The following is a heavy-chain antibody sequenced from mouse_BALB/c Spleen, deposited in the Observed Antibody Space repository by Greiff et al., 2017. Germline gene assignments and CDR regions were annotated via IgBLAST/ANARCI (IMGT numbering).Heavy chain of an antibody. V-gene: IGHV1-9*01. CDR3: AREGGLPSY. D-gene: IGHD2-4*01. CDR2: ILPGSGST. CDR1: GYTFSSYW. Sequence: QVQLQQSGAELMKPGASVKISCKATGYTFSSYWIEWVKQRPGHGLEWIGEILPGSGSTNYNEKFKGKATFTADTSSNTAYMQLSSLTSEDSAVYYCAREGGLPSYWGQGTLVTVSA. J-gene: IGHJ3*01.